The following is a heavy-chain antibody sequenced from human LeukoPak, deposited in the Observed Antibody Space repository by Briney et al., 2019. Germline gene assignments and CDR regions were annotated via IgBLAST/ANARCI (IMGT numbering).Heavy chain of an antibody. CDR1: GFTFSSYW. D-gene: IGHD2-2*01. Sequence: GGSLRLSCAASGFTFSSYWMHWVRQAPGKGLVWVSRINSDGSSTSYADSVKGRFTISRDNAKNTLYLQMNSLRAEDTAVFYCAIADYYCSSTSCGFDYWGQGTLVTVSS. V-gene: IGHV3-74*01. J-gene: IGHJ4*02. CDR3: AIADYYCSSTSCGFDY. CDR2: INSDGSST.